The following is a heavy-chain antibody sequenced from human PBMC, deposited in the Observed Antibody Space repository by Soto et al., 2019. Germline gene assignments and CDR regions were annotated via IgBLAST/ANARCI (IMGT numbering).Heavy chain of an antibody. J-gene: IGHJ5*02. Sequence: RSLTCAVSGYSISSGYYWGWVRQPPGKGLEWLGSMFHSGKTYYNPSLKSRLTISVDTSKNQFSLKLNSVTAADTAVYYCARGHIVVVPTVGRFDPWGQGTLVTVSS. D-gene: IGHD2-2*01. CDR3: ARGHIVVVPTVGRFDP. CDR2: MFHSGKT. V-gene: IGHV4-38-2*01. CDR1: GYSISSGYY.